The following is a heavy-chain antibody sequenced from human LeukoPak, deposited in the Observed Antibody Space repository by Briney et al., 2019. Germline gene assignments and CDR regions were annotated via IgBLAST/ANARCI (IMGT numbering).Heavy chain of an antibody. D-gene: IGHD3-22*01. Sequence: PSETLSLTCTVSGGSISSSSYYWGWIRQPPGKGLEWIGSIYYSGSTYYNPSLKSRVTISVDTSKNQFSLKLSSVTAADTAVYYCARDLHYYDSSPSGDVWGKGTTVTVSS. CDR2: IYYSGST. J-gene: IGHJ6*04. CDR3: ARDLHYYDSSPSGDV. V-gene: IGHV4-39*07. CDR1: GGSISSSSYY.